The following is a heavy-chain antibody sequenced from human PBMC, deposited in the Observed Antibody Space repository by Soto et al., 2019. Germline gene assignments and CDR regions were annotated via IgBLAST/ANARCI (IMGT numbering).Heavy chain of an antibody. CDR3: ARTSRSIAAAGTFDP. Sequence: PGGSLRLSCAASGFTFSDYYMSWIRQAPGKGLEWVSYISSSGSTIYYADSVKGRFTISRDNAKSSLYLQMNSLRAEDTAVYYCARTSRSIAAAGTFDPWGQGTLVTVSS. CDR1: GFTFSDYY. CDR2: ISSSGSTI. D-gene: IGHD6-13*01. J-gene: IGHJ5*02. V-gene: IGHV3-11*01.